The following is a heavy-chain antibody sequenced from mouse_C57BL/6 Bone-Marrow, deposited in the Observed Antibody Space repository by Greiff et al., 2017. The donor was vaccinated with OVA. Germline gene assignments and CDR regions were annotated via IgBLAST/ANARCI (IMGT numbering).Heavy chain of an antibody. Sequence: EVKLQQSGAELVRPGASVKLSCTASGFNIKDDYMHWVKQRPEQGLEWIGWIDPENGDTEYASKFQGKATITADTSSNTAYLQLSSLTSEDTAVYYCTTCFTTVVATDYFDYWGQGTTLTVSS. CDR2: IDPENGDT. CDR3: TTCFTTVVATDYFDY. CDR1: GFNIKDDY. J-gene: IGHJ2*01. D-gene: IGHD1-1*01. V-gene: IGHV14-4*01.